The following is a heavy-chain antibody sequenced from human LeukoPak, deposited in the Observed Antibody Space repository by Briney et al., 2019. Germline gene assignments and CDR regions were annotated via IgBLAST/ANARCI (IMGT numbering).Heavy chain of an antibody. Sequence: SGPTLVNPTQTLTLTCTFSGFSLSTSGMCMSWIRQPPGKALEWLALIDWDDAKYYSTSLRTRLTISKDTSKNQVVLTMTNMDPVDTATYYCARMLYGDSVSYFDYWGQGTLVTVSS. J-gene: IGHJ4*02. D-gene: IGHD4-17*01. V-gene: IGHV2-70*01. CDR2: IDWDDAK. CDR3: ARMLYGDSVSYFDY. CDR1: GFSLSTSGMC.